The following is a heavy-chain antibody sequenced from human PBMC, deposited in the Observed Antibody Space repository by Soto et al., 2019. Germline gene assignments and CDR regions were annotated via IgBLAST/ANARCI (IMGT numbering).Heavy chain of an antibody. CDR1: GGSISGYY. J-gene: IGHJ3*02. V-gene: IGHV4-59*01. CDR2: IQNSGTT. CDR3: SRPYQGDYAFDI. Sequence: ETLSLTCTVSGGSISGYYWSWIRQSPGKGLEWIGYIQNSGTTNYNPSLQSRVTISVDTSKNHLSLYLSSVTAADTAVYYCSRPYQGDYAFDIWGQGTMVTVSS. D-gene: IGHD2-21*02.